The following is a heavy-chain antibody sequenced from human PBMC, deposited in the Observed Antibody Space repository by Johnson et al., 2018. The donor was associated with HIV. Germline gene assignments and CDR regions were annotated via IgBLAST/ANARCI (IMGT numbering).Heavy chain of an antibody. Sequence: QVQLVESGGGVVQPGGSLRLSCAASGFTFSSYGIHWVRQAPGTGLEWVAVISYDGSNKYYADSVKGRFTISIENAKNTLYLQMNSLRAEDTAVSYCARENGVVHQAIAFDIWGQGTMVTVSS. CDR3: ARENGVVHQAIAFDI. V-gene: IGHV3-30*19. CDR1: GFTFSSYG. D-gene: IGHD6-6*01. J-gene: IGHJ3*02. CDR2: ISYDGSNK.